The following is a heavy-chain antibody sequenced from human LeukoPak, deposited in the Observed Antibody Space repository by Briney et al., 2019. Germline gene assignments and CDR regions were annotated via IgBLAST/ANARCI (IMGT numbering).Heavy chain of an antibody. J-gene: IGHJ4*02. D-gene: IGHD4/OR15-4a*01. Sequence: SLTLSCTASGFTFGDYAMSWFRQAPGKGLEWVGFIRSKPYGGTTEYAASVKGRFTISRDESKSIAYLQMHSLKTEDTAVYYCTRNIWCDYWGRGNLVAVSS. CDR2: IRSKPYGGTT. CDR1: GFTFGDYA. V-gene: IGHV3-49*03. CDR3: TRNIWCDY.